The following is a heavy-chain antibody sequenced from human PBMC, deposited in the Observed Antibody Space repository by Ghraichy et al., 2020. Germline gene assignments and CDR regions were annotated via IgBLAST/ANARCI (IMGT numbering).Heavy chain of an antibody. V-gene: IGHV3-23*01. J-gene: IGHJ4*02. CDR3: AKKNGVVETGIQGGFDF. CDR1: GFTFNGYA. Sequence: GGSLRLSCAASGFTFNGYAMSWVRQAPGKGLEWVSSISGNTMTTWYAGSVKGRFTISSDNSKNTLYLQMNSLSADDTAVYYCAKKNGVVETGIQGGFDFWGQGTLVTVSS. CDR2: ISGNTMTT. D-gene: IGHD2-21*02.